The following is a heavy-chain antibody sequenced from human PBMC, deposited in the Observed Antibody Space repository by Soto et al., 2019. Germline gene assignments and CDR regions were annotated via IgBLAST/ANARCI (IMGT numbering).Heavy chain of an antibody. D-gene: IGHD3-3*01. CDR2: ISSSSSTI. CDR3: ARDPSNADYDFWSGYYYFDY. J-gene: IGHJ4*02. V-gene: IGHV3-48*02. CDR1: GFTFSSYS. Sequence: GGSLRLSCAASGFTFSSYSMNWVRQAPGKGLEWVSSISSSSSTIYYADSVKGRFTISRDNAKNSLYLQMNSLRDEDTAVYYCARDPSNADYDFWSGYYYFDYWGQGTLVTVSS.